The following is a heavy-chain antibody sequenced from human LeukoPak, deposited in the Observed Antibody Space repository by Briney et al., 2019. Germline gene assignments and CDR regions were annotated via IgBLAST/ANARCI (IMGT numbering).Heavy chain of an antibody. D-gene: IGHD2-2*01. CDR2: IYYTGST. J-gene: IGHJ4*02. V-gene: IGHV4-59*01. CDR3: ARVYQSAEYYFDY. Sequence: PSETLSLTCTGAGGSSDSYYWSWIRQPPGKGREWIGYIYYTGSTEYHPSLKSRVTISLDTSKNQFSLKLTSVTAADTAVYYCARVYQSAEYYFDYWGQGNLVSVSS. CDR1: GGSSDSYY.